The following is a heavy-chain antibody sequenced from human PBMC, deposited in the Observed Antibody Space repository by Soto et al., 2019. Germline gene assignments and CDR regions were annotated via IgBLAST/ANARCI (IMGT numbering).Heavy chain of an antibody. Sequence: VQLLESGGDLVQPGGSLRLSCAASGFAFSSHPMSWVRQAPETGLEWVSGISDSGGITYNPDSVKGRFTISRDNSKNTLYLQMTSLRTEDTAVYYCARRAFGSSRTFDSWGQGTMVTVSS. J-gene: IGHJ3*01. CDR2: ISDSGGIT. CDR3: ARRAFGSSRTFDS. V-gene: IGHV3-23*01. D-gene: IGHD6-6*01. CDR1: GFAFSSHP.